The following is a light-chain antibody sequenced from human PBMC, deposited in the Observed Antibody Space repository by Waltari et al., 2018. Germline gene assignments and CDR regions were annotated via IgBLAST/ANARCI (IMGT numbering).Light chain of an antibody. CDR3: QQYDSSPPT. Sequence: DIVLTQSPATLSLSPGARATLSCRASQGVTNYLAWYQQKPGQAPRLLISGASSRATGIPDRFSGSGSATDFTLTISRLEPEDFAVYYCQQYDSSPPTFGGGTKVEIK. CDR1: QGVTNY. CDR2: GAS. V-gene: IGKV3-20*01. J-gene: IGKJ4*01.